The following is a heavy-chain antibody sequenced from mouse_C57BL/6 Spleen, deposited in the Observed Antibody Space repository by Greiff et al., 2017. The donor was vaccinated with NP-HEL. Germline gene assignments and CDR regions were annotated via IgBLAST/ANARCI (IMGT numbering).Heavy chain of an antibody. Sequence: QVQLQQSGPELVKPGASVKISCKASGYTFTDYYINWVKQRPGQGLEWIGWIFPGSGSTYYNETFKGKATLTVDKSSSTAYMLLSSLTSEDSAVYFCARSEYYGSSYGFYYFDYWGQGTTLTVSS. J-gene: IGHJ2*01. D-gene: IGHD1-1*01. CDR3: ARSEYYGSSYGFYYFDY. CDR2: IFPGSGST. V-gene: IGHV1-75*01. CDR1: GYTFTDYY.